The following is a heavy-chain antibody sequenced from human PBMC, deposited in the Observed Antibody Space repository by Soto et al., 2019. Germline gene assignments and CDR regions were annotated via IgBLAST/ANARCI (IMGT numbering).Heavy chain of an antibody. CDR3: AKDAVYYDFCSGYYIRDYYYGMDV. V-gene: IGHV3-30*18. CDR1: GFTFSSYG. CDR2: ISYDGSNK. D-gene: IGHD3-3*01. Sequence: GGSLRLSCAASGFTFSSYGMHWVRQAPGKGLEWVAVISYDGSNKYYADSVKGRFTISRDNSKNTLYLQMNSLRAEDTAVYYCAKDAVYYDFCSGYYIRDYYYGMDVWGQGTTVTVSS. J-gene: IGHJ6*02.